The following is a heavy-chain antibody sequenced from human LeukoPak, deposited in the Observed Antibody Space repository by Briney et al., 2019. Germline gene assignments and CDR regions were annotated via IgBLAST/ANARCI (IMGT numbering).Heavy chain of an antibody. V-gene: IGHV3-21*01. Sequence: GGSLRLSCAASGFTLSTYGMNWVRQAPGKGLEWVSTISSSSFIYYADSVKGRFTISRDNAKSSLYLQMNSLRAEDTAVYYCVRTSDGYNVADFDYWGQGTLVIVSS. D-gene: IGHD5-24*01. CDR2: ISSSSFI. CDR1: GFTLSTYG. J-gene: IGHJ4*02. CDR3: VRTSDGYNVADFDY.